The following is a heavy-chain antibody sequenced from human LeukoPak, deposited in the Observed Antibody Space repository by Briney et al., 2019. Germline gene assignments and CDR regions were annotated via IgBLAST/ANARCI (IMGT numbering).Heavy chain of an antibody. CDR2: ISSSSSYI. D-gene: IGHD2-21*02. J-gene: IGHJ4*02. Sequence: GGSLRLSCAASGFTFSSYSMNWVRQAPGKGPEWVSSISSSSSYIYYADSLKGRFTISRDNAKRSLFLQMNSLRAEDTAVYYCAKDFGVVVTAIPSYWGQGTLVTVSS. CDR3: AKDFGVVVTAIPSY. CDR1: GFTFSSYS. V-gene: IGHV3-21*01.